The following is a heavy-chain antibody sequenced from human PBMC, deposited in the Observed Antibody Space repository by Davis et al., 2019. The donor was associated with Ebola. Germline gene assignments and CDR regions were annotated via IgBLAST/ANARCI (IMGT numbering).Heavy chain of an antibody. J-gene: IGHJ4*02. CDR2: IIPVSGVP. V-gene: IGHV1-69*13. Sequence: SVKVSCKASGGTFSSYAISWVRQAPGQGLDWMGGIIPVSGVPKYAQDFQGRVTITADESTSTAYMELSSLRSEDTAMYYCARDRYSGWSGYFFEQGHWGQGTLVTVSS. CDR1: GGTFSSYA. D-gene: IGHD3-3*01. CDR3: ARDRYSGWSGYFFEQGH.